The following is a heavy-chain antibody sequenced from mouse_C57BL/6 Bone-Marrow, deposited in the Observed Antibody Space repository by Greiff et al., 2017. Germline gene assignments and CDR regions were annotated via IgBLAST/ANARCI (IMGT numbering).Heavy chain of an antibody. CDR3: ARGGTMVLDY. Sequence: VQGVESDAELVKPGASVKISCKASGYTFTDYTIHWMKQRPEQGLEWIGYIYPRDGSTKYNEKFKGKATLTADKSSSTAYMQLNSLTSEDSAVYFGARGGTMVLDYWGQGTTLTVSS. CDR1: GYTFTDYT. J-gene: IGHJ2*01. V-gene: IGHV1-78*01. CDR2: IYPRDGST. D-gene: IGHD2-2*01.